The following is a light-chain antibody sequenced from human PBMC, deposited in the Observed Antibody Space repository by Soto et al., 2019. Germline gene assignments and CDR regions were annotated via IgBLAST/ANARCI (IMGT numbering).Light chain of an antibody. V-gene: IGLV1-47*01. CDR2: RNN. J-gene: IGLJ1*01. CDR3: AAWDDSLSGDV. CDR1: SSNIGSNY. Sequence: QAVLTQPPSASGTPGQRVTISCSGSSSNIGSNYVYWYQQLPGTAPKLLIYRNNQRPSGVPDRFSGSKSGTSASLANSGLRSEDEAHYYCAAWDDSLSGDVFGTGTKLTVL.